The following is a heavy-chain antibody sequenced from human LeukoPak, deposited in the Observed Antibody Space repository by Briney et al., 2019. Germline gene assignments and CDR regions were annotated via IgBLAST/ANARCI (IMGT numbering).Heavy chain of an antibody. CDR2: FDPEDGET. J-gene: IGHJ4*02. CDR3: AREYCSSTSCALGY. CDR1: GYTLTELS. D-gene: IGHD2-2*01. Sequence: ASVKVSCKVSGYTLTELSMHWVRQAPGKGLEWMGGFDPEDGETIYAQKFQGRVTMTRDTSTSTVYMELSSLRSEDTAVYYCAREYCSSTSCALGYWGQGTLVTVSS. V-gene: IGHV1-24*01.